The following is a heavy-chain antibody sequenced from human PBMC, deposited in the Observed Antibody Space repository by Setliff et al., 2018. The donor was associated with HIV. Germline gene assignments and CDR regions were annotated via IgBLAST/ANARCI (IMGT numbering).Heavy chain of an antibody. CDR2: INHRGST. D-gene: IGHD6-13*01. Sequence: PSETLSLTCAVYGGSFSDYYWTWIRQSPGKGLEWLGEINHRGSTNYNPSLKSRVTVSLDTSKNQFSLKLGSVTAADTAVYYCARESPSSSWFYFDFWGQGTLVTVSS. J-gene: IGHJ4*02. CDR3: ARESPSSSWFYFDF. CDR1: GGSFSDYY. V-gene: IGHV4-34*01.